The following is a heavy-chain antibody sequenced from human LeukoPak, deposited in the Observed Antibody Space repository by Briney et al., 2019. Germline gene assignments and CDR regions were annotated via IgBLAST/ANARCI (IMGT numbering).Heavy chain of an antibody. J-gene: IGHJ4*02. CDR1: GFTFSNYG. V-gene: IGHV3-23*01. D-gene: IGHD6-19*01. CDR2: ISGSGGST. CDR3: AKDGGSGWYVDY. Sequence: PGGSLRLSCAASGFTFSNYGMSWVRQAPGKGLEWVSAISGSGGSTYYADSVKGRFTISRDNSKNTLYLQMNSLRAEDTAVYYCAKDGGSGWYVDYWGQGTLVTVSS.